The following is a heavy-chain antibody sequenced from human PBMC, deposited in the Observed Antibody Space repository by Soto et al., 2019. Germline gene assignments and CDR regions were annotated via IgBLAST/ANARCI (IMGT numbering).Heavy chain of an antibody. CDR1: GYTFTSYG. Sequence: QVQLVQSGAEVKKPGASVKVSCKASGYTFTSYGICWVRQAPGQGLEWMGWISGYNGNTNYAQNLQGRVPMTTDTSTSTVYMELRSLRSVATAVYYCARRCSSTRFLDLWGRGTLVIVSS. J-gene: IGHJ2*01. D-gene: IGHD2-2*01. CDR3: ARRCSSTRFLDL. CDR2: ISGYNGNT. V-gene: IGHV1-18*01.